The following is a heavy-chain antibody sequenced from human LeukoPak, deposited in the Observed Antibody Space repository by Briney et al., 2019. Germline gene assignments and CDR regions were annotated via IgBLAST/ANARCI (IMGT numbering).Heavy chain of an antibody. CDR2: IKGDGSEI. D-gene: IGHD6-19*01. CDR1: GFMNSDYW. Sequence: GGSLRLSCAATGFMNSDYWMSWVQQAPGKGLEWVANIKGDGSEIYYVDSVKGRFTISRDNAKNSQYLQMSSLTAEDTAVYYCARLNRQWLAYDYWGQGALVTVSS. V-gene: IGHV3-7*01. CDR3: ARLNRQWLAYDY. J-gene: IGHJ4*02.